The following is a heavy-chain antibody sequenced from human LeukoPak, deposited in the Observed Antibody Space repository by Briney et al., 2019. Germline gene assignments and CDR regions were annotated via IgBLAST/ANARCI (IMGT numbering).Heavy chain of an antibody. CDR2: INTDGSST. CDR1: GFTFSSYW. Sequence: PGGSLRLSCAASGFTFSSYWMHWVRQVPGKGPVWVSHINTDGSSTTYADSVKGRFTISRDNAKNTLYLQMNSLRAEDTAVYYCAKDTTIAASSYYFDYWGQGTLVTVSS. D-gene: IGHD6-13*01. J-gene: IGHJ4*02. CDR3: AKDTTIAASSYYFDY. V-gene: IGHV3-74*01.